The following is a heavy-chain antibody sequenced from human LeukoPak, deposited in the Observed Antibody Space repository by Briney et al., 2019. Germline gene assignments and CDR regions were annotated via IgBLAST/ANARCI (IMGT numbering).Heavy chain of an antibody. V-gene: IGHV4-39*07. CDR3: ARGTYFSDTYYFDY. Sequence: SETLSLTCTVSGGSISSSSYYWGWIRQPPGKGLEWIGSIYYSGSTYYNPSLKSRVTMSIDTSKSQFSLQLASVTAADTAVYYCARGTYFSDTYYFDYWGQGTLVTVSS. J-gene: IGHJ4*02. CDR1: GGSISSSSYY. CDR2: IYYSGST. D-gene: IGHD3-22*01.